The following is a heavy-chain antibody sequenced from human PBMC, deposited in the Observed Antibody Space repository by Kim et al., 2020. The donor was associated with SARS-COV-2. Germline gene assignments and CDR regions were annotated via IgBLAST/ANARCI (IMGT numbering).Heavy chain of an antibody. Sequence: RNGTNIYYADSLKGQFTISRDNAKNSLYLQMNSLRVEDTAVYYCARGWGVWGKGTTVTVSS. V-gene: IGHV3-48*03. CDR3: ARGWGV. D-gene: IGHD1-26*01. CDR2: RNGTNI. J-gene: IGHJ6*04.